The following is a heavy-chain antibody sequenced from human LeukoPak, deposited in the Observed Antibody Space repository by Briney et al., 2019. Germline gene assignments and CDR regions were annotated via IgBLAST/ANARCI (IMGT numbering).Heavy chain of an antibody. CDR1: GGSFGSGSFY. Sequence: SQTLSLTRTVSGGSFGSGSFYWSWIRQPAGKGLEWIGRIYTSGSTNYNPSLKSRVAISIDTSKDQVSLKLNSVTAADTAVYYCAATPAVAGQTSFDYWSQGALVTVSS. J-gene: IGHJ4*02. D-gene: IGHD6-19*01. CDR3: AATPAVAGQTSFDY. CDR2: IYTSGST. V-gene: IGHV4-61*02.